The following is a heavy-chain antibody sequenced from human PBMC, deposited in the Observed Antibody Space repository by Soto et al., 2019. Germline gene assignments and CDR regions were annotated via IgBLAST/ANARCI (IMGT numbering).Heavy chain of an antibody. CDR3: ARMIPITMVRGVIISLGYYYGMDV. CDR1: GYTFTSYG. J-gene: IGHJ6*02. V-gene: IGHV1-18*01. D-gene: IGHD3-10*01. Sequence: GASVKVSCKASGYTFTSYGISWLRQAPGQGLEWMGWISAYNGNTNYAQKLQGRVTMTTDTSTSTAYMELRSLRSDDTAVYYCARMIPITMVRGVIISLGYYYGMDVWGQGTTVTVSS. CDR2: ISAYNGNT.